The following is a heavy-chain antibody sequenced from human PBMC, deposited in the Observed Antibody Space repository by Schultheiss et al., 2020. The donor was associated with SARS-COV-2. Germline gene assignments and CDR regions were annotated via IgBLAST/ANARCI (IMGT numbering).Heavy chain of an antibody. CDR2: IYYSGST. D-gene: IGHD3-22*01. CDR3: ARVGYYDSSGYTFDY. Sequence: SETLSLTCAVYGGSFSDYYWGWIRQHPGKGLEWIGYIYYSGSTYYNPSLKSRVTISVDTSKNQFSLKLSSVTAADTAVYYCARVGYYDSSGYTFDYWGQGTLVTVSS. J-gene: IGHJ4*02. V-gene: IGHV4-34*01. CDR1: GGSFSDYY.